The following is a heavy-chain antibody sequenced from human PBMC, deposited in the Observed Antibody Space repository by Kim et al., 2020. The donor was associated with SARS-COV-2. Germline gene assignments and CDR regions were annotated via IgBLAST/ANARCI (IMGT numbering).Heavy chain of an antibody. D-gene: IGHD3-22*01. CDR1: GGTFSSYA. CDR2: IIPIFGTA. CDR3: ARDPVGYYDSSGSIRDYYYYYGMDV. V-gene: IGHV1-69*13. J-gene: IGHJ6*02. Sequence: SVKVSCKASGGTFSSYAISWVRQAPGQGLEWMGGIIPIFGTANYAQKFQGRVTLTADESTSTAYMELSSLRSEDTAVYYCARDPVGYYDSSGSIRDYYYYYGMDVWGQGTTVTVSS.